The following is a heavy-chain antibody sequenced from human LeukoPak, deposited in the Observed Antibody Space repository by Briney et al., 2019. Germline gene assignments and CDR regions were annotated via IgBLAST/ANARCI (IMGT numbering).Heavy chain of an antibody. CDR2: ISSSSNYI. V-gene: IGHV3-21*01. J-gene: IGHJ3*02. CDR3: ARGQVAFDI. Sequence: GGSLRLSCAASGFTFSSYNMNWVSQAPGKGLEWVSSISSSSNYIYYADSVKGRFTISRDNATNSLYLQMNSLRAEDTAVYYCARGQVAFDIWGQGTMVTVSS. CDR1: GFTFSSYN.